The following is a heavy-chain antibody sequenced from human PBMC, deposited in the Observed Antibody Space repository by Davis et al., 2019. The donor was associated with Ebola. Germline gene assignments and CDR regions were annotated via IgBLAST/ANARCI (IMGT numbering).Heavy chain of an antibody. CDR1: DGSISSSNW. V-gene: IGHV4-4*02. CDR3: ARAPEYYGSGSYYIVRTYGMDV. D-gene: IGHD3-10*01. Sequence: MPGGSLRLSCAVSDGSISSSNWWSWVRQPPGKGLEWIGEIYHSGSTNYNPSLKSRVTISVDKSKNQFSLELSSVTAADTAVYYCARAPEYYGSGSYYIVRTYGMDVWGQGTTVTVSS. CDR2: IYHSGST. J-gene: IGHJ6*02.